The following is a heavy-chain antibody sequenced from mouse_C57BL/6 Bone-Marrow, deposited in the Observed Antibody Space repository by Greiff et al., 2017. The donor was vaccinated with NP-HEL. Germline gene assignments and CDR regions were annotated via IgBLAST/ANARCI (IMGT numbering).Heavy chain of an antibody. CDR1: GFTFSSYA. CDR3: ARGGSNYGAWFAY. Sequence: DVQLVESGGGLVKPGGSLKLSCAASGFTFSSYAMSWVRQTPEKRLEWVATISDGGSYTYYPDNVKGRFTISRDNAKNNLYLQMSHLKSEDTAMYYCARGGSNYGAWFAYWGQGTLVTVSA. D-gene: IGHD2-5*01. J-gene: IGHJ3*01. CDR2: ISDGGSYT. V-gene: IGHV5-4*01.